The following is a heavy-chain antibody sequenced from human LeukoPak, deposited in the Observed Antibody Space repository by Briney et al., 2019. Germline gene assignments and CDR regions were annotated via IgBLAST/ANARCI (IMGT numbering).Heavy chain of an antibody. D-gene: IGHD1-20*01. CDR2: INHSGST. J-gene: IGHJ6*02. CDR3: ARGSPDLNWNSDRMDV. CDR1: GGSFSGYY. Sequence: PSETLSLTCAVYGGSFSGYYWSWIRQPPGKGLEWIGEINHSGSTNYNPSLKSRVTISVDTSKNQFSLKLSSVTAADTAVYYCARGSPDLNWNSDRMDVWGQGTTVTVSS. V-gene: IGHV4-34*01.